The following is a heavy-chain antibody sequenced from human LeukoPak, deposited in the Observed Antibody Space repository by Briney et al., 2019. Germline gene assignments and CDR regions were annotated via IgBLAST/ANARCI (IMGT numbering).Heavy chain of an antibody. D-gene: IGHD6-6*01. J-gene: IGHJ5*02. CDR3: AALEYSSPPSSRDDP. CDR2: ITRSSNYI. V-gene: IGHV3-21*04. Sequence: GGSLRLSCVASGFTFSSYSMNWVRQAPGKGLEWVSSITRSSNYIYYADSVKGRFTISRDNAKNSLYLQMNSLRAEDTAVYYCAALEYSSPPSSRDDPWGQGTLVTVSS. CDR1: GFTFSSYS.